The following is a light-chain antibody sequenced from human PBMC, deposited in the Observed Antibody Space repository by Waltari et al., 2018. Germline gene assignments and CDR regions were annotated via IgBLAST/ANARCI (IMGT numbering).Light chain of an antibody. J-gene: IGKJ3*01. V-gene: IGKV1-39*01. Sequence: DIQMTQSPSSLSASVGDRVTITCRASQSISIFLNWYQLKPGKAPKLLIYTASTLQSGVPSRFSGSGSGTDFTLSISSLQPEDFGMYYWRQSSSLPFTFGPGTKVDIK. CDR1: QSISIF. CDR2: TAS. CDR3: RQSSSLPFT.